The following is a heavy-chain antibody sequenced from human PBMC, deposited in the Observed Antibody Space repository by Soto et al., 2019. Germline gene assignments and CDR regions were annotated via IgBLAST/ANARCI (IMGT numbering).Heavy chain of an antibody. CDR1: GFTFSSYG. Sequence: QVQLVESGGGVVQPGRSLRLSCAASGFTFSSYGMHWVRQAPGKGLEWVAVISYDGSNKYYADSVKGRFTISRDNSKTTLYLQMNSLRAEDTAVYYCAKDRYQRGYPLRYYYYAMDVSGQGPTVTVSS. CDR3: AKDRYQRGYPLRYYYYAMDV. CDR2: ISYDGSNK. J-gene: IGHJ6*02. D-gene: IGHD2-2*01. V-gene: IGHV3-30*18.